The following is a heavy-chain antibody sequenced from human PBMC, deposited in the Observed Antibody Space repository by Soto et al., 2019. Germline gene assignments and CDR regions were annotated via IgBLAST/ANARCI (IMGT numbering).Heavy chain of an antibody. J-gene: IGHJ4*02. CDR1: GFTFSSYA. Sequence: QVQLVESGGGVVQPGRSLRLSCAASGFTFSSYAMHWVRQAPGKGLEWVAVISSDGSNTYYADSVKGRFTISRDNSKNTLYLQMNSLRAEDTAVYYCARESASYYGYDFDYWGQGTLVTVSS. CDR2: ISSDGSNT. CDR3: ARESASYYGYDFDY. D-gene: IGHD1-26*01. V-gene: IGHV3-30-3*01.